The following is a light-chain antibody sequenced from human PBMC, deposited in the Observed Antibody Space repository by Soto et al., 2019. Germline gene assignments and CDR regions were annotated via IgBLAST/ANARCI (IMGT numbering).Light chain of an antibody. CDR2: DAS. CDR3: QQYDNLPPYT. CDR1: RDISNY. V-gene: IGKV1-33*01. Sequence: DIQMTQSPSSLSASVGDRVTITCQASRDISNYLNWYQQKPGQAPKLLIYDASNLETGVPSRFSGSGSGTDFTFTIRSLQPEDIATYYCQQYDNLPPYTCGQGTKLEIK. J-gene: IGKJ2*01.